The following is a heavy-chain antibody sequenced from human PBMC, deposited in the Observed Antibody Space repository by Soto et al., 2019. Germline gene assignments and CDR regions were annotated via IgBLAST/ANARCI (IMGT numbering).Heavy chain of an antibody. J-gene: IGHJ2*01. D-gene: IGHD2-15*01. CDR3: AKDKYTDSVRKVWFFDY. CDR2: ISANGGIT. Sequence: EVQLLESGGGLVKPGGSLGLSCAASGFTFSKYAMSWVRLAPGKGLEWVSSISANGGITDYADSVKGRFTISRDNFQNILSLQMDSLRGDDTALYFCAKDKYTDSVRKVWFFDYWGRGTLVTDSS. V-gene: IGHV3-23*01. CDR1: GFTFSKYA.